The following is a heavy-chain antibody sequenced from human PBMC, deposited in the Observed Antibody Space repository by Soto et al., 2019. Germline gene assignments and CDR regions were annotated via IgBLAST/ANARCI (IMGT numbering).Heavy chain of an antibody. CDR2: VSGDTGST. CDR1: GITFSSYA. V-gene: IGHV3-23*01. J-gene: IGHJ4*02. D-gene: IGHD1-26*01. CDR3: AKDGSGSYQPTFFDY. Sequence: EVQLLESGGGLVQPGGSLRLSCAVSGITFSSYAMSWVRQAPGKGLEWVSGVSGDTGSTIYADSVKGRCIVSRDNSKNTLYLNMNSLRADDTAVYYCAKDGSGSYQPTFFDYWGQGTLVTVSS.